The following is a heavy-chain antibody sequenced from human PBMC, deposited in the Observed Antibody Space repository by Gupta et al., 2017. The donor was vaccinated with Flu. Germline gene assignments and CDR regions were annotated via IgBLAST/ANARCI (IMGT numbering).Heavy chain of an antibody. V-gene: IGHV3-23*01. CDR3: AKDTYYDFWDY. CDR2: GSSGIT. J-gene: IGHJ4*02. Sequence: GSSGITYYADSVKGRFTISRDNPKYRLHLQMDSLRAEDTAVYYCAKDTYYDFWDYWGQGTLVTVSS. D-gene: IGHD3-3*01.